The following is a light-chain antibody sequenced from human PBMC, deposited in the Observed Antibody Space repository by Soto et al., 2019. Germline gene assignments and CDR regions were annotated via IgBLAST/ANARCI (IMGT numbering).Light chain of an antibody. Sequence: DIQMTQSPSTLSGSVGDRATISCRASQTISSWLAWYQQKPGKAPKLLIYKASTLKSGVPSRFSGSGSGTEFTLTISSLQPDDFAVYYCQQRHNWITFGQGTRLEIK. CDR2: KAS. J-gene: IGKJ5*01. CDR1: QTISSW. CDR3: QQRHNWIT. V-gene: IGKV1-5*03.